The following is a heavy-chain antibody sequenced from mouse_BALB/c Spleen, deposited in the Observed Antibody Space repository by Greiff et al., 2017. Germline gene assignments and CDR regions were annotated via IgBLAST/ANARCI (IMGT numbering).Heavy chain of an antibody. Sequence: EVMLVESGGGLVQPGGSLRLSCATSGFTFTDYYMSWVRQPPGKALEWLGFIRNKANGYTTEYSASVKGRFTISRDNSQSILYLQMNTLRAEDSATYYCASPLYYGTYYAMDYWGQGTSVTVSS. V-gene: IGHV7-3*02. CDR2: IRNKANGYTT. CDR3: ASPLYYGTYYAMDY. J-gene: IGHJ4*01. D-gene: IGHD2-1*01. CDR1: GFTFTDYY.